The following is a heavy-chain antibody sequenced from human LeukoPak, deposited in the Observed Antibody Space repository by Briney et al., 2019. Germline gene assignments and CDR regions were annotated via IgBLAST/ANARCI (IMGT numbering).Heavy chain of an antibody. V-gene: IGHV1-24*01. D-gene: IGHD3-22*01. J-gene: IGHJ4*02. CDR2: FDPEDGET. Sequence: EASVKVSCKVSGYTLTELSMHWVRQAPGKGLEWMGGFDPEDGETIYAQKFQGRVTMTEDTSTDTAYMELSSLRSEDTAVYYCATANPSYYYDSSGYYYWGQGTLVTVSS. CDR3: ATANPSYYYDSSGYYY. CDR1: GYTLTELS.